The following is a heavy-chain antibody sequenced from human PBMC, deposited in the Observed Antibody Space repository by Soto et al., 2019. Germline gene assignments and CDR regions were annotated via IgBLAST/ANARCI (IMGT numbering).Heavy chain of an antibody. CDR1: GLTFSNHA. D-gene: IGHD2-8*01. J-gene: IGHJ4*02. V-gene: IGHV3-23*01. Sequence: PGGSLRLSCAASGLTFSNHAMTWVRQAPGKGLGWVSTIDNAGVGTHYSDSVRGRFTISRDNSRNRLYLQMHSLRVEDTALYYCVSWVSAHFDYWGRGTQVTVSS. CDR3: VSWVSAHFDY. CDR2: IDNAGVGT.